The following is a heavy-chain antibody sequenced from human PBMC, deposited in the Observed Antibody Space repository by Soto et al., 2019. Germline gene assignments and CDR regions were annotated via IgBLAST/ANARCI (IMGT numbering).Heavy chain of an antibody. CDR1: GYTFTSYY. D-gene: IGHD3-10*01. CDR2: INPSSGST. J-gene: IGHJ4*02. CDR3: ARGNGAIDY. V-gene: IGHV1-46*01. Sequence: ASVKVSCKASGYTFTSYYMHWVRQAPGQGLEWMGIINPSSGSTSYAQKLQGRVTMTRDTSTSTAYMELRSLRSDDTAVYYCARGNGAIDYWGQGTLVTVSS.